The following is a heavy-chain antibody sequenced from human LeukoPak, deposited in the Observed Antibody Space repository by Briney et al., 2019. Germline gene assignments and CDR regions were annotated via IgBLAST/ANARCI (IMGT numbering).Heavy chain of an antibody. D-gene: IGHD4-17*01. J-gene: IGHJ6*03. CDR3: ASRARMTTSERQGENNYYMDV. CDR2: IIPIFGTA. V-gene: IGHV1-69*05. Sequence: SVKVSCKASRGTFSSYAISWVRQAPGQGLEWMGGIIPIFGTANYAQKFQGRVTITTDESTSTAYMELSSLRSEDTAVYYCASRARMTTSERQGENNYYMDVWGKGTTVTVSS. CDR1: RGTFSSYA.